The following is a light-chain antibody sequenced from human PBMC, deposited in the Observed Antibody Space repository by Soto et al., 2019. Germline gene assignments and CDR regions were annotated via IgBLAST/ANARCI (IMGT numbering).Light chain of an antibody. V-gene: IGKV1-5*01. Sequence: IPLTQSPSTLSASLGDGVTITCRASQSISSWLAWYQQQPGTAPTPLLHDAPSSESGIPSPSSGSGSGTEFSLTLSSLQSEDFAEYHCQQYNNWPQTFGQGTKVDIK. J-gene: IGKJ1*01. CDR1: QSISSW. CDR2: DAP. CDR3: QQYNNWPQT.